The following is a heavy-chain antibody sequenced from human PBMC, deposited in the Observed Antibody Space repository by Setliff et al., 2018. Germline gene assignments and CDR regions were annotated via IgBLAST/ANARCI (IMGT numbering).Heavy chain of an antibody. CDR3: ARMSGFQYIDV. D-gene: IGHD3-3*01. CDR1: GASISSGSYY. Sequence: PSETLSLTCTVSGASISSGSYYWGWFRQPAGKELEWIGQIYTSWSTNYNPSLKSRVTISLDTSKNQFSLSLTSVTAEDTAVYYCARMSGFQYIDVWDKGTTVTVSS. J-gene: IGHJ6*03. CDR2: IYTSWST. V-gene: IGHV4-61*09.